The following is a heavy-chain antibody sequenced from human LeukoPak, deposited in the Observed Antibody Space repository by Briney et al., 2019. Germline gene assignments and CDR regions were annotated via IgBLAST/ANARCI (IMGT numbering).Heavy chain of an antibody. D-gene: IGHD3-10*01. CDR3: ARGLWFGETFDY. CDR2: IKQDGSEE. V-gene: IGHV3-7*01. Sequence: GGSLRLSCAASGFTFSGYWMTWVRQAPGKGLQWVANIKQDGSEEYYLDSVEGRFTISRDNAENSLYLQMNSLRAEDTALYYCARGLWFGETFDYWGQGALVTVSS. J-gene: IGHJ4*02. CDR1: GFTFSGYW.